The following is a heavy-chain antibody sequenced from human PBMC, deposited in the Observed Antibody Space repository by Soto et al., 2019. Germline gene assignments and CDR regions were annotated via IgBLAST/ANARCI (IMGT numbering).Heavy chain of an antibody. CDR3: ARLSGYSNYEQNLYYYYYYMDV. D-gene: IGHD4-4*01. CDR2: INHSGST. CDR1: GGSFSGYY. J-gene: IGHJ6*03. V-gene: IGHV4-34*01. Sequence: SETLSLTCAVYGGSFSGYYWSWIRQPPGKGLEWIGEINHSGSTNYNPSLKSRVTISVDTSKNQFSLKLSSVTAADTAVYYCARLSGYSNYEQNLYYYYYYMDVWGKGTTVTVSS.